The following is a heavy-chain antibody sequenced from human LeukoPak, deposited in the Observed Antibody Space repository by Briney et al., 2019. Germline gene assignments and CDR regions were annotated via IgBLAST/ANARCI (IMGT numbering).Heavy chain of an antibody. Sequence: GGSLRLSCAASGFTFSSYAMNWVRQAPGKGLEWVSAISGSGGSTYYADSVKGRFTISRDNSKNTLYLQMNSLRAEDTAVYYCAKTPYSYGLYYFDYWGQGTLVTVSS. D-gene: IGHD5-18*01. J-gene: IGHJ4*02. V-gene: IGHV3-23*01. CDR2: ISGSGGST. CDR1: GFTFSSYA. CDR3: AKTPYSYGLYYFDY.